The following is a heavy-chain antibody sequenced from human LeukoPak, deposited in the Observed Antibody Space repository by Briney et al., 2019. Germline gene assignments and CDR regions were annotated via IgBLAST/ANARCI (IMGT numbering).Heavy chain of an antibody. J-gene: IGHJ4*02. CDR2: IIPILGIA. V-gene: IGHV1-69*04. Sequence: ASVKVSCKASGGTFSSYAISWVRQAPGQGLEWMGRIIPILGIANYAQKFQGRVTITADKSTSTAYMELSSLRSEDTAVYYCARVKSYYGSGSYWYYFDYWGQGTLVTVSS. CDR1: GGTFSSYA. D-gene: IGHD3-10*01. CDR3: ARVKSYYGSGSYWYYFDY.